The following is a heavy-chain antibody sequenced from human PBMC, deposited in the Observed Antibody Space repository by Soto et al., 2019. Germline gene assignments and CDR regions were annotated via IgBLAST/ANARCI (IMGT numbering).Heavy chain of an antibody. Sequence: SVKISCKASGGTFSSYAISLVRQAPGQGLEWMGGIIPIFGTANYAQKFQGRVTITADESTSTAYMELSSLRSEDTAMYYCARGYVGITGTTPTFDYWGPGTLVTVSS. V-gene: IGHV1-69*13. J-gene: IGHJ4*02. D-gene: IGHD1-20*01. CDR1: GGTFSSYA. CDR2: IIPIFGTA. CDR3: ARGYVGITGTTPTFDY.